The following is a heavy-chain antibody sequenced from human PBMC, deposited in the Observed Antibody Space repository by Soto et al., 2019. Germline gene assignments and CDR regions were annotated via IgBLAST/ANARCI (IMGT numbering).Heavy chain of an antibody. CDR2: IYYSGST. J-gene: IGHJ4*02. V-gene: IGHV4-39*01. CDR3: ASPSPIAAAGTPYFDY. CDR1: GGSISSSSYY. Sequence: PSETLSLTCTVSGGSISSSSYYWGWIRQPPGKGLEWIGSIYYSGSTYYNPSLKSRVTISVDTSKNQFSLKLSSVTAADTAVYYCASPSPIAAAGTPYFDYWGQGTLVTVSS. D-gene: IGHD6-13*01.